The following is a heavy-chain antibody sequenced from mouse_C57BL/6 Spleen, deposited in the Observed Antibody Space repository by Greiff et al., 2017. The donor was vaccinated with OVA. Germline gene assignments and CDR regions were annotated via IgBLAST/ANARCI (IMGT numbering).Heavy chain of an antibody. CDR3: AKQEDHGAMDY. CDR1: GYTFTSYW. V-gene: IGHV1-72*01. J-gene: IGHJ4*01. CDR2: IDPYSGGT. Sequence: QVQLQQPGAELVKPGASVKLSCKASGYTFTSYWMHWVKQRPGRGLEWIGRIDPYSGGTKYNEKFKSKATLTVDKPSSTAYMQLSSLTSEDSAVYYCAKQEDHGAMDYWGQGTSVTVSS.